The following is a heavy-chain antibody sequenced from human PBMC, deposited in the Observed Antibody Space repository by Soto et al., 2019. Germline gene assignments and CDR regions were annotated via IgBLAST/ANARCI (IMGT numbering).Heavy chain of an antibody. J-gene: IGHJ6*02. V-gene: IGHV1-69*01. CDR1: GGIFTNNA. D-gene: IGHD5-18*01. Sequence: QVQVVQSGAEVKKPGSSVKVSCKVSGGIFTNNAISWVRQAPGQGLEWLGGVIPLFDTAYYAQIFRGRLRLSADGATTTAYMELSGLTAADTAVYFCATGGHNDGYNFYHSMDVWGQGTTVTFS. CDR2: VIPLFDTA. CDR3: ATGGHNDGYNFYHSMDV.